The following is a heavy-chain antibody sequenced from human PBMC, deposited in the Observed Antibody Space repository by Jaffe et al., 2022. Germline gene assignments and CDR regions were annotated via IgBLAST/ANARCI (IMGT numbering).Heavy chain of an antibody. CDR3: AREGIAVAGPPWFDP. D-gene: IGHD6-19*01. V-gene: IGHV1-46*01. Sequence: QVQLVQSGAEVKKPGASVKVSCKASGYTFTSYYMHWVRQAPGQGLEWMGIINPSGGSTSYAQKFQGRVTMTRDTSTSTVYMELSSLRSEDTAVYYCAREGIAVAGPPWFDPWGQGTLVTVSS. J-gene: IGHJ5*02. CDR1: GYTFTSYY. CDR2: INPSGGST.